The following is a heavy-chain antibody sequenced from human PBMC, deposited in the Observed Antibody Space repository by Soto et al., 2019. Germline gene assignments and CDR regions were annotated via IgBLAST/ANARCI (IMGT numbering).Heavy chain of an antibody. CDR2: IFYGGHT. CDR3: ARSPQYSSGWNGGFDY. CDR1: GDFLTTYY. Sequence: SETLSLTCDVSGDFLTTYYWNWIRQSPGKGLEWIGYIFYGGHTNYNPSLRGRATISVDTSKDQFSLKLSSVTAADTAVYYCARSPQYSSGWNGGFDYWGQGTLVTVSS. D-gene: IGHD6-19*01. J-gene: IGHJ4*02. V-gene: IGHV4-59*01.